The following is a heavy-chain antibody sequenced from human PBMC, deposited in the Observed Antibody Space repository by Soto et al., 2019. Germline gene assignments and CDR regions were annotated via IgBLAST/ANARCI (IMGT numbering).Heavy chain of an antibody. D-gene: IGHD1-26*01. CDR2: FDPEDGET. V-gene: IGHV1-24*01. CDR1: GYTLTELS. J-gene: IGHJ4*02. Sequence: ASVKVFCKVSGYTLTELSMHWVRQAPGKGLEWMGGFDPEDGETIYAQKFQGRVTMTEDTSTDTAYMELSSLRSEDTAVYYCATDWAVGATWGYYWGQGTLVTVSS. CDR3: ATDWAVGATWGYY.